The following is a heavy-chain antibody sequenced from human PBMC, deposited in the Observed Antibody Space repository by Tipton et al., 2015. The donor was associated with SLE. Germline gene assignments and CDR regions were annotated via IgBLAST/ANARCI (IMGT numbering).Heavy chain of an antibody. V-gene: IGHV4-4*08. CDR1: GGSISSYY. Sequence: TLSLTCSVSGGSISSYYWTWIRQPPGKPLEWIGYVSPSGRTNYNSSLESRVSISLDTSNNQFSLNLKSVDGADTAMYYCARQRLHFDYSGQGILVAVSS. J-gene: IGHJ4*02. D-gene: IGHD6-25*01. CDR3: ARQRLHFDY. CDR2: VSPSGRT.